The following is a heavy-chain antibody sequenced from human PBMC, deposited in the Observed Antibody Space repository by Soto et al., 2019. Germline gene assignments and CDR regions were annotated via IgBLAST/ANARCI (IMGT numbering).Heavy chain of an antibody. CDR3: AKADYRSSPFDS. CDR1: GFTFSNYG. V-gene: IGHV3-30*18. CDR2: ISYDGTNK. Sequence: QVQLVESGGGVVHPGRSLRLSCAASGFTFSNYGLQWVRQPPGKGLEWVALISYDGTNKYYADSVKGRFSISRDNSENTLYLQMNSLRAKDTAVYYCAKADYRSSPFDSWGQGTLVTVSS. D-gene: IGHD6-6*01. J-gene: IGHJ4*02.